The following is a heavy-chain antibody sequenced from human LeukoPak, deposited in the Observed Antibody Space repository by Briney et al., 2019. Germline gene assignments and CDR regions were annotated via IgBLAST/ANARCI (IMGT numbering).Heavy chain of an antibody. CDR2: IYYSGST. CDR3: ARASIWWELPGEFDY. Sequence: NPSETLSLTCTVSGGSISSSSYYWGWIRQPPGKGLEWIGSIYYSGSTYYNPSLKSRVTISVDTSKNQFSLKLSSVTAADTAVYYCARASIWWELPGEFDYWGQGTLVTVSS. D-gene: IGHD1-26*01. CDR1: GGSISSSSYY. V-gene: IGHV4-39*07. J-gene: IGHJ4*02.